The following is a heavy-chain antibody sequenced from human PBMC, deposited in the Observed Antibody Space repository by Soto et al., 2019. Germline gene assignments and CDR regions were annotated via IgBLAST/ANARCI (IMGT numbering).Heavy chain of an antibody. J-gene: IGHJ6*02. D-gene: IGHD3-10*01. CDR3: ARARGSSSGRYYYYYGMDV. V-gene: IGHV3-11*06. CDR2: ISSSSSYT. Sequence: PGGSLRLSCAASGFTFSDYYMSWIRQAPGKGLEWVSYISSSSSYTNYADSVKGRFTISRDNAKNSLYLQMNSLRAEDTAVYYCARARGSSSGRYYYYYGMDVWGQGTTVTVSS. CDR1: GFTFSDYY.